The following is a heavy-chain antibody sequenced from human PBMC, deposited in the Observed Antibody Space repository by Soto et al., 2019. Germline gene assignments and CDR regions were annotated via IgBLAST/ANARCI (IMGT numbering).Heavy chain of an antibody. Sequence: QVQLQQWGAGLLKPSETLSLTCAVYGGSYSGYYWSWIRQPPGKGLEWIGEINHSGSTNYNPSLKSRVTISVDTSKNQFSLKLSSVTAADTAVYYCARGRVWSPSDYYYYYYYMDVWGKGTTVTVSS. J-gene: IGHJ6*03. CDR2: INHSGST. D-gene: IGHD2-8*02. CDR3: ARGRVWSPSDYYYYYYYMDV. CDR1: GGSYSGYY. V-gene: IGHV4-34*01.